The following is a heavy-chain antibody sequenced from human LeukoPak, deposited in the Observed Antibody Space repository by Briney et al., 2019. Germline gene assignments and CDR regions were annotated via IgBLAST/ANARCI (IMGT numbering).Heavy chain of an antibody. Sequence: SETLSLTCTVSGGSISSYYWSWIRQPPGKGLEWIGYIYYSGSTNYNPSLKSRVTISVDTSKNQFSLKLSSVTAADTAVYYCARVIDVAGVLYYFDYWGQGTLVTVSS. J-gene: IGHJ4*02. V-gene: IGHV4-59*01. D-gene: IGHD6-19*01. CDR1: GGSISSYY. CDR3: ARVIDVAGVLYYFDY. CDR2: IYYSGST.